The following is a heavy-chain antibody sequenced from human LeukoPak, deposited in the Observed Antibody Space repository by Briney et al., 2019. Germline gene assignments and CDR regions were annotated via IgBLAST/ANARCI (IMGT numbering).Heavy chain of an antibody. V-gene: IGHV4-38-2*02. D-gene: IGHD3-10*01. Sequence: SETLSLTCTVSGYSISSGYYWGWIRQPPGKGLEWIGSIYHSGSTYYNPSLKSRVTISVDTSKNQFSLKLSSVTAADTAVYYCARRGPSYYGSGSYQIRRNWFDPWGQGTLVTVSS. CDR2: IYHSGST. CDR1: GYSISSGYY. J-gene: IGHJ5*02. CDR3: ARRGPSYYGSGSYQIRRNWFDP.